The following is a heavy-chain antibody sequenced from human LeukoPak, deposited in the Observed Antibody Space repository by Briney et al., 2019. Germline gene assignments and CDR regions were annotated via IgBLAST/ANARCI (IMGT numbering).Heavy chain of an antibody. CDR1: GYTFTGYY. V-gene: IGHV1-2*02. CDR3: ARGRLLVAATYRPPTWDWFDP. D-gene: IGHD2-15*01. Sequence: ASVKVSCKASGYTFTGYYMHWVRQAPGQGLEWMGWINPNSGGTNYAQKFQGRVTMTRDTSISTAYMELSRLRSDDTAVYYCARGRLLVAATYRPPTWDWFDPWGQGTLVTVSS. J-gene: IGHJ5*02. CDR2: INPNSGGT.